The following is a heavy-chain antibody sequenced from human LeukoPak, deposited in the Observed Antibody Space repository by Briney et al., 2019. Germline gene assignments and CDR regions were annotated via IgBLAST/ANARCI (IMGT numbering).Heavy chain of an antibody. J-gene: IGHJ4*02. CDR1: GVSISSSSYY. CDR2: INHSGRT. V-gene: IGHV4-39*07. Sequence: SETLSLTCTVSGVSISSSSYYWGWIRQPPGKGLEWIGEINHSGRTNYNPSLKSRVTISVDTSKNQFSLKLSSVTAADTAVYYCARIDYYDGYDYWGQGTLVTVSS. D-gene: IGHD3-16*01. CDR3: ARIDYYDGYDY.